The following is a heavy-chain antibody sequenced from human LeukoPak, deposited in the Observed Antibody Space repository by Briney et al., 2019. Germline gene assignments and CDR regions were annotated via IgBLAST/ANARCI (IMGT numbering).Heavy chain of an antibody. CDR1: GFTFSSYW. CDR3: ARDGYDYYGMDV. V-gene: IGHV3-74*01. CDR2: INSDGSST. J-gene: IGHJ6*02. Sequence: PGGSLRLSCATSGFTFSSYWMHWIRHAPGKGLVWVSCINSDGSSTSYADSVKGRFTISRDNAKNTLYLQINSLRAEDTAVYFCARDGYDYYGMDVWGQGTTVTVSS.